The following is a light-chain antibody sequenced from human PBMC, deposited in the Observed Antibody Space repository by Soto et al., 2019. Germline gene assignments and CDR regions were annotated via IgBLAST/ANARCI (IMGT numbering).Light chain of an antibody. CDR2: GAS. Sequence: EIVLTQFPGTLSLSPGDRATLSCRASHNVATNYLAWYQQRPGQAPRLLIYGASNRATGIPDRFSGTGSGTDFSLTISRLEPEDFAVYCCQQYGTSPLTFGGGTKVEIK. CDR3: QQYGTSPLT. CDR1: HNVATNY. J-gene: IGKJ4*01. V-gene: IGKV3-20*01.